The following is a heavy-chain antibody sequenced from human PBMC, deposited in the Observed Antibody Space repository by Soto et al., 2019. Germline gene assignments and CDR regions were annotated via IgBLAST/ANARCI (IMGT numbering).Heavy chain of an antibody. CDR3: ARDMDNYGDSFDI. CDR2: IYSGGST. Sequence: EVQLVESGGGLVQPGGSLRLSCAASGFTVSSNYMSWVRQAPGKGLEWVSVIYSGGSTYYADSVKGRFIISRDNSKNTLYLQMNSLRAEDTAVYYCARDMDNYGDSFDIWGQGTMVTVSS. D-gene: IGHD4-17*01. J-gene: IGHJ3*02. V-gene: IGHV3-66*01. CDR1: GFTVSSNY.